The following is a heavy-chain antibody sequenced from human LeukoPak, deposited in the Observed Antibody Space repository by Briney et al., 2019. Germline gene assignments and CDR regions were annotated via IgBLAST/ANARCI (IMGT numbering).Heavy chain of an antibody. CDR3: ARDPNGDYIGAFDM. V-gene: IGHV3-23*01. CDR1: GFTFSAYA. J-gene: IGHJ3*02. CDR2: IRGGGGSA. Sequence: GGSLRLSCTASGFTFSAYAIMWVRQAPGKGPEWVSAIRGGGGSAFYADSVKGRFTISRDNSKYTLFLQMNSLRAEDTAVYYCARDPNGDYIGAFDMWGPGTMVTVSS. D-gene: IGHD4-17*01.